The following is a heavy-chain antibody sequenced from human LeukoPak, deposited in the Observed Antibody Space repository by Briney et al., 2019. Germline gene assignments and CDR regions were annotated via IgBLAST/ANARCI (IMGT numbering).Heavy chain of an antibody. CDR1: GFTFSSYA. Sequence: GGSLRLSCAASGFTFSSYAMHWVRQAPGKGLEWVAVISYDGSNKYYADSVKGRFTISRDNSKNTLYLQMNSLRAEDTAVYYCARDHQYGMDVWGQGTTVTVSS. J-gene: IGHJ6*02. CDR2: ISYDGSNK. V-gene: IGHV3-30-3*01. CDR3: ARDHQYGMDV.